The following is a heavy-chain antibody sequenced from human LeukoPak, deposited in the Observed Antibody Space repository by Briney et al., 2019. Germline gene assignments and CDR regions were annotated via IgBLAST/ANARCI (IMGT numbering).Heavy chain of an antibody. V-gene: IGHV1-24*01. J-gene: IGHJ6*02. Sequence: ASVKVSCKVSGYTLTELSMHWVRQAPGKGLEWMGGFDPEDGETIYAQKFQGRVTMTEDTSTDTAYMELNSLRAEDTAVYYCARGSYYYYGMDVWGQGTTVTVSS. CDR1: GYTLTELS. CDR2: FDPEDGET. CDR3: ARGSYYYYGMDV.